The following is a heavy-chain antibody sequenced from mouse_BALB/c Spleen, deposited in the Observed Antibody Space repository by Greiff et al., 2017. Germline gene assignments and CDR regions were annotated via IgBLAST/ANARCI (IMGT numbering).Heavy chain of an antibody. CDR3: ARQGEVRAWFAY. D-gene: IGHD2-14*01. CDR2: ISNGGGST. V-gene: IGHV5-12-2*01. J-gene: IGHJ3*01. CDR1: GFTFSSYT. Sequence: DVMLVESGGGLVQPGGSLKLSCAASGFTFSSYTMSWVRQTPEKRLEWVAYISNGGGSTYYPDTVKGRFTISRDNAKNTLYLQMSSLKSEDTAMYYCARQGEVRAWFAYWGQGTLVTVSA.